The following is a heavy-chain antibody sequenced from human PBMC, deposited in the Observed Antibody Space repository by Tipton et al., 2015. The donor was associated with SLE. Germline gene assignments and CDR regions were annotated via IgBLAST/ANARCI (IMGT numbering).Heavy chain of an antibody. CDR2: IYYSGST. D-gene: IGHD3-9*01. CDR3: ARIAPYYDILTGYRGHDAFDI. CDR1: GGSISSSSYY. V-gene: IGHV4-39*07. Sequence: TLSLTCTVSGGSISSSSYYWGWIRQPPGKGLEWIGSIYYSGSTYDNPSLKSRVTISVDTSKNQLSLKLSSVTAADTAVYYCARIAPYYDILTGYRGHDAFDIWGQGTMVTVSS. J-gene: IGHJ3*02.